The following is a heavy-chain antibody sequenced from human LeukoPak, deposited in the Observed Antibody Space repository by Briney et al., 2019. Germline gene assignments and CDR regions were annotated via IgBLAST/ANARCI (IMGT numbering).Heavy chain of an antibody. CDR1: GFTFSSYE. CDR2: ISSSGSTI. D-gene: IGHD6-13*01. V-gene: IGHV3-48*03. CDR3: ARSVAAGGILDY. Sequence: QPGGSLRLSCAASGFTFSSYEMNWVRQAPGKGLEWVSYISSSGSTIHYADSVKGRFTISRDNAKNSLYLQMNSLRAEDTAVYYCARSVAAGGILDYWGQGTLVTVSS. J-gene: IGHJ4*02.